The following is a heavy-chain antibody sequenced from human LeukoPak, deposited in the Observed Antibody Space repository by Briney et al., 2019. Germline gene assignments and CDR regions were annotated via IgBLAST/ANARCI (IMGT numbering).Heavy chain of an antibody. J-gene: IGHJ4*02. CDR1: GGSFSGYY. V-gene: IGHV4-34*01. D-gene: IGHD3-10*01. CDR3: ARGAWDAYYYGSGSYWLDY. Sequence: KPSETLSLTCAVYGGSFSGYYWSWIRQPPGKGLEWIGEINHSGSTNYNPSLKSRVTISVDTSKNQFSLKLSSVTAADTAVYYCARGAWDAYYYGSGSYWLDYWGQGTLVTVSS. CDR2: INHSGST.